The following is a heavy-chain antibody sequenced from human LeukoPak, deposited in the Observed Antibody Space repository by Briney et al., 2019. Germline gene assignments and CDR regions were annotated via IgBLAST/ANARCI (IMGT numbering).Heavy chain of an antibody. J-gene: IGHJ5*02. CDR2: INHSGST. CDR3: ATSGGSGNGAYNWFDP. CDR1: GGSSSGYY. D-gene: IGHD3-10*01. Sequence: SETLSLTCAVYGGSSSGYYWSWIRQPPGKGLEWIGEINHSGSTNYNPSLKSRVTISVDTSKNQFSLKLSSVTAADTAVYYCATSGGSGNGAYNWFDPWGQGTLVTVSS. V-gene: IGHV4-34*01.